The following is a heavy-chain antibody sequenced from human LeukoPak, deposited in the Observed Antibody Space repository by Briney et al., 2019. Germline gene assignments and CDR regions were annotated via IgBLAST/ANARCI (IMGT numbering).Heavy chain of an antibody. CDR1: GGSFSGYY. J-gene: IGHJ6*02. V-gene: IGHV4-34*01. Sequence: PSETLFLTCAVYGGSFSGYYWSWIRQPPGKGLEWIGEINHSGSTNYNPSLKSRVTISVDASKNQFSLKLSSVTAADTAVYYCASLPAAGNYYYGMDVWGQGTTVTVSS. CDR3: ASLPAAGNYYYGMDV. CDR2: INHSGST. D-gene: IGHD6-13*01.